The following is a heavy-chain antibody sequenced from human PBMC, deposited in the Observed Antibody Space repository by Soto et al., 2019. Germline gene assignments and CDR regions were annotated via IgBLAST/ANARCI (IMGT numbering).Heavy chain of an antibody. CDR3: ARRLIVATIDY. Sequence: SETLSLTCTVSGGSISSGNYYWAWIRQPPGEGLEWIGSISFSGTTFYNPSLKTRVTISRDTSKNQFSLKLNSVTATDTAVYYCARRLIVATIDYWGQGTLVTVSS. J-gene: IGHJ4*02. CDR2: ISFSGTT. V-gene: IGHV4-39*01. CDR1: GGSISSGNYY. D-gene: IGHD5-12*01.